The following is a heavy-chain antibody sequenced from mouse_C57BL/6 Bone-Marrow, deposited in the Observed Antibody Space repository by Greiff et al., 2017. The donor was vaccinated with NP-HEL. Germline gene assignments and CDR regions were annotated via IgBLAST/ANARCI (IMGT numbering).Heavy chain of an antibody. CDR3: ARPPYYGTAWFAY. CDR1: GFTFSDYG. CDR2: ISSGSSTI. D-gene: IGHD2-1*01. V-gene: IGHV5-17*01. Sequence: EVKLMESGGGLVKPGGSLKLSCAASGFTFSDYGMHWVRQAPEKGLEWVAYISSGSSTIYYADTVKGRFTISRDNAKNTLFLQMTSLRSEDTAMYYCARPPYYGTAWFAYWGQGTLVTVSA. J-gene: IGHJ3*01.